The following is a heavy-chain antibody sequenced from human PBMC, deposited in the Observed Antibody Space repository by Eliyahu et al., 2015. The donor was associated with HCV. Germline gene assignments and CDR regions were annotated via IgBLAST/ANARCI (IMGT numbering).Heavy chain of an antibody. V-gene: IGHV3-66*01. CDR2: XYSDGRT. CDR1: GFTVSSNY. J-gene: IGHJ6*02. CDR3: ARVGKRGYSSSSPYYYYGMDV. D-gene: IGHD6-6*01. Sequence: EVQLVESGGGLVQPGGSLRLSCAATGFTVSSNYIXWVRQAPGKGLEWVLDXYSDGRTYYADPVKGRFTISRDNSKNTLYLQMNSLRAEDTAVYYCARVGKRGYSSSSPYYYYGMDVWGQGTTVTVSS.